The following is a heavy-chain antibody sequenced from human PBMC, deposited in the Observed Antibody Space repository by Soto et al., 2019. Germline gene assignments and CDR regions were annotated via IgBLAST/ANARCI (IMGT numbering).Heavy chain of an antibody. J-gene: IGHJ6*02. Sequence: TLTLTGTVSGGSISSDNFFWSWIRQPPGEGLEWIGYIYYRGSTYYNPSLESRLTLLVDTSKNQFSLKLRSVTAADTAVYYCARVAIACPSSSCYNHYYYSLDVWGQGTTVTVS. V-gene: IGHV4-30-4*01. CDR2: IYYRGST. CDR1: GGSISSDNFF. CDR3: ARVAIACPSSSCYNHYYYSLDV. D-gene: IGHD2-2*02.